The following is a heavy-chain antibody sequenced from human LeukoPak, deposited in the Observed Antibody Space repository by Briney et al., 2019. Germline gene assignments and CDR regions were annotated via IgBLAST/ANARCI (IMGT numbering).Heavy chain of an antibody. Sequence: GGSLRLSCAASGFTFSSYWMHWVRQAPGKGLVWVSRINSDGSSTSYADSVKGRFTISRDNAKNTLYLQMNSLRAEDTAVHYCLTYCGGDCYRFDYWGQGTLVTVSS. CDR3: LTYCGGDCYRFDY. J-gene: IGHJ4*02. CDR1: GFTFSSYW. V-gene: IGHV3-74*01. D-gene: IGHD2-21*02. CDR2: INSDGSST.